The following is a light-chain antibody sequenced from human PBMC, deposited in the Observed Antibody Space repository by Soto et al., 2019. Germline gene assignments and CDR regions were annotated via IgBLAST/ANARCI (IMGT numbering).Light chain of an antibody. CDR2: EVS. V-gene: IGLV2-14*01. J-gene: IGLJ1*01. CDR3: SSYSISTAYL. CDR1: SSDVGGYDY. Sequence: QSVLTQPASVSGSPGQSITISCTGTSSDVGGYDYVSWYQLHPGKAPKLMIFEVSNRPSGVSYRFSGSKSGNTASLTISGLQVEDEADYFCSSYSISTAYLFGTGTKDTVL.